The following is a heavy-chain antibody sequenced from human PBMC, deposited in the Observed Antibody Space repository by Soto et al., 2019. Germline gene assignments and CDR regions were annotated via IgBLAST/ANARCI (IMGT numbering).Heavy chain of an antibody. CDR2: IYYSGST. D-gene: IGHD4-4*01. CDR1: DGSISSSIYY. J-gene: IGHJ4*02. Sequence: SETLSLTCTVSDGSISSSIYYWGWIRQPPGKGLEWLGSIYYSGSTYYNPSLKTRVPISLDTSKGQFSLHLRSVSAADTAVYYCARRSRDVYSAFALWGQGTLVTVSS. V-gene: IGHV4-39*01. CDR3: ARRSRDVYSAFAL.